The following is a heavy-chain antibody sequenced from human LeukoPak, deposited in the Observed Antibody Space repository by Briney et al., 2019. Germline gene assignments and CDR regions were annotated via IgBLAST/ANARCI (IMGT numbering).Heavy chain of an antibody. CDR2: INQDGSEK. J-gene: IGHJ4*02. CDR1: GFTFSSLW. V-gene: IGHV3-7*01. D-gene: IGHD5-12*01. CDR3: ARQGGVSGYDLLDY. Sequence: GGSLRLSCAASGFTFSSLWMTWIRQAPGKGLEWVANINQDGSEKYFVDSVKGRFTISRDNAKNSVFLQMNSLTVEDTAVYYCARQGGVSGYDLLDYWGQGTLVTVSS.